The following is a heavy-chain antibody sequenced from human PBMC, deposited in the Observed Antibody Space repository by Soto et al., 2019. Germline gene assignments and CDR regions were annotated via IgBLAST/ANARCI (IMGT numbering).Heavy chain of an antibody. CDR3: ARGLRLGELSFSY. D-gene: IGHD3-16*02. CDR1: GGTFSSHA. CDR2: IIPIFGTA. Sequence: QVQLVQSGAEVKKPGSSVKVSCKASGGTFSSHAISWVRQAPGQGLEWMGGIIPIFGTAKYAQNFQGRVTITADESTITANMELSSLRSEDTAVYYCARGLRLGELSFSYWGQGTLVTVSS. J-gene: IGHJ4*01. V-gene: IGHV1-69*01.